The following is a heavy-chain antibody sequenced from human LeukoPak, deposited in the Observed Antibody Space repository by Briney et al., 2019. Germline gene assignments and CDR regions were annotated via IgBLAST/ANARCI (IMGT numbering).Heavy chain of an antibody. V-gene: IGHV3-30*03. CDR3: ARDLTPGAPDYFDY. CDR1: GFTFSSYS. D-gene: IGHD2-2*01. Sequence: PGGSLRLSCAASGFTFSSYSMNWVRQAPGKGLEWVAVIAHDETNRFYADSVKGRFTISRDNSMNTLYLRMDSLRPEDTAVYFCARDLTPGAPDYFDYWGQGTLVTVSS. CDR2: IAHDETNR. J-gene: IGHJ4*02.